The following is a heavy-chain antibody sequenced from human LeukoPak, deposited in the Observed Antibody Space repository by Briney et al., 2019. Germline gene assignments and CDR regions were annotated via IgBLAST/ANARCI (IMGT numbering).Heavy chain of an antibody. CDR3: ATDYDILTGYFVGAFDI. Sequence: SETLSLTCAVSGGSISSSNWWSWVRQPPGKGLEWIGEIYHSGSTNYNPSLKSRVTISVDKSKNQFSLKLSSVTAADTAVYYCATDYDILTGYFVGAFDIWGQGTMVTVSS. CDR2: IYHSGST. CDR1: GGSISSSNW. D-gene: IGHD3-9*01. J-gene: IGHJ3*02. V-gene: IGHV4-4*02.